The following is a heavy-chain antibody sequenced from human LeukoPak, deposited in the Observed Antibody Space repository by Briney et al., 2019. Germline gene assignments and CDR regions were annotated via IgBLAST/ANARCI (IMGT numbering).Heavy chain of an antibody. Sequence: SQTLSLTCTVSGGSISSGGYYWSWIRQHPGKGLEWIGYIYYSGSTYYNPSLKSRVTISVDTSKNQFSLKLSSVAAAVTAVYYCARDFGDGATAFDYWGQGTLVTVSS. CDR3: ARDFGDGATAFDY. CDR1: GGSISSGGYY. V-gene: IGHV4-31*03. J-gene: IGHJ4*02. D-gene: IGHD3-3*01. CDR2: IYYSGST.